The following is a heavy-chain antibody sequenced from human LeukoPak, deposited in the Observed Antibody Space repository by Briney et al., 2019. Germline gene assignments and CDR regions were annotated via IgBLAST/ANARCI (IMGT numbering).Heavy chain of an antibody. Sequence: PGGSLRLSCAASGFTVSSNYMSWVRQAPGEGLEWVSVIYSGGSTYYADSVKGRFTISRDNYKNTLYLQMNSLRAEDTAVYYCARGAGDDFWSGYFYYYYYMGVWGKGTTVTVSS. V-gene: IGHV3-66*02. D-gene: IGHD3-3*01. CDR2: IYSGGST. J-gene: IGHJ6*03. CDR3: ARGAGDDFWSGYFYYYYYMGV. CDR1: GFTVSSNY.